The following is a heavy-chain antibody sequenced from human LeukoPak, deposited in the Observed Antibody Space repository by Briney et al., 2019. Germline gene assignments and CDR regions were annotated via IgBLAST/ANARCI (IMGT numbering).Heavy chain of an antibody. D-gene: IGHD3-10*01. CDR2: IINSGGTI. Sequence: GGSLRLSCAASGFTFSSYSMNWVRQAPGKGLEWVSYIINSGGTIYYADSVQGRFTISRDNAENSLHLQMNSLRDEDTAVYYCARVGRGVYGMDVWGQGTAVTVSS. CDR3: ARVGRGVYGMDV. V-gene: IGHV3-48*02. CDR1: GFTFSSYS. J-gene: IGHJ6*02.